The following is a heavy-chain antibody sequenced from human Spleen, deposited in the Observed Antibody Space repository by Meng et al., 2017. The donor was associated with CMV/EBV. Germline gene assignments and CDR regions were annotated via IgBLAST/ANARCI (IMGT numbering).Heavy chain of an antibody. Sequence: ETLSLTCAASGFTFGDYWMTWVRQAPGKGLQWVANIKQDGSEKYYVDSVKGRFTISRDNAKKSVYLQMNNLRAEDTAVYYCARDGWLQFPDYFDYWGQGTLVTVSS. J-gene: IGHJ4*02. CDR2: IKQDGSEK. CDR1: GFTFGDYW. CDR3: ARDGWLQFPDYFDY. D-gene: IGHD5-24*01. V-gene: IGHV3-7*01.